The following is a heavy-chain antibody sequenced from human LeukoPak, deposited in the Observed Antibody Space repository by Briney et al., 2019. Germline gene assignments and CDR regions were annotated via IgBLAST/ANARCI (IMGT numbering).Heavy chain of an antibody. J-gene: IGHJ6*03. D-gene: IGHD1-14*01. CDR3: ARVPGTPHDYYMDV. Sequence: SETLSLTCTVSGGSISSGSYYWSWLRQPAGKGLEWIGRIYTSGSTNYNPSLKSRVTISVDTSKNQFSLKLSSVTAADTAVYYCARVPGTPHDYYMDVWGKGTTVTVSS. CDR2: IYTSGST. CDR1: GGSISSGSYY. V-gene: IGHV4-61*02.